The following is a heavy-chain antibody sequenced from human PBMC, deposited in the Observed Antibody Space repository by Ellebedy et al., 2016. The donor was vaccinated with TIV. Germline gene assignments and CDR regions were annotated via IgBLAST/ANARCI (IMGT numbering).Heavy chain of an antibody. CDR1: GFTFSSYA. V-gene: IGHV3-30-3*01. J-gene: IGHJ4*02. CDR3: ARGVGGSCLGVVTTGADY. Sequence: GESLKISXAASGFTFSSYAMHWVRQAPGKGLEWVAVISYDGSNKYYADSVKGRFTISRDNSKNTLYLQMNSLRAEDTAVYYCARGVGGSCLGVVTTGADYWGQGTLVTVSS. D-gene: IGHD2-15*01. CDR2: ISYDGSNK.